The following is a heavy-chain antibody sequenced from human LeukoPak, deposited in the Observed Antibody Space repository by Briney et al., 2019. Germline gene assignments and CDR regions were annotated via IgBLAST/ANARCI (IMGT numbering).Heavy chain of an antibody. CDR3: AGQTYYDFWSGYLNWFDP. V-gene: IGHV4-59*01. CDR1: GGSISSYY. CDR2: IYYSGST. J-gene: IGHJ5*02. D-gene: IGHD3-3*01. Sequence: PSETLSLTCTVSGGSISSYYWSWIRQPPGKGLEWIGYIYYSGSTNYNPSLKSRVTISVDTSKNQFSLKLSSVTAADTAVYYCAGQTYYDFWSGYLNWFDPWGQGTLVTVSS.